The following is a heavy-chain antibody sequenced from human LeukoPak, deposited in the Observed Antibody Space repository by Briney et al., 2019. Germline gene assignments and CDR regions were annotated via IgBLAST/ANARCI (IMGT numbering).Heavy chain of an antibody. D-gene: IGHD1-26*01. CDR3: AEFNTRDAFEI. CDR1: GFTFSYSW. CDR2: IKSKSDGGTA. V-gene: IGHV3-15*01. J-gene: IGHJ3*02. Sequence: GGSLRLSCVASGFTFSYSWMSWVRQAPGKGLEWVGRIKSKSDGGTADYAAVVKARFIISRDDSKDTLYLQMDSLKTEDTGIYYCAEFNTRDAFEIWGQGTMVTVSS.